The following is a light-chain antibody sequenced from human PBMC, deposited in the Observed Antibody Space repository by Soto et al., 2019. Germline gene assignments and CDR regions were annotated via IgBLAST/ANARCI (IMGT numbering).Light chain of an antibody. V-gene: IGKV1-6*01. Sequence: AIQMTQSPSSLSASVGDRVTITCRASQGIRDELGWYQQKAGKAPNLLISAASRLQSGVPSRFSGRGSGTDFTLTISSLHPEDFATYYCLQDYDYPRTFGQGTKVDIK. CDR2: AAS. J-gene: IGKJ1*01. CDR3: LQDYDYPRT. CDR1: QGIRDE.